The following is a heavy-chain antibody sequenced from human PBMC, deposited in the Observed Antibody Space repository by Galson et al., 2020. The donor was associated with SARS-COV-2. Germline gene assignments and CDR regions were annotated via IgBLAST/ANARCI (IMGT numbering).Heavy chain of an antibody. V-gene: IGHV3-30*18. CDR3: AKDPIAASSYAFDI. CDR1: GFTFDDYG. Sequence: GGSLRLSCEASGFTFDDYGMHWVRQSPGRGLEWVAAILYDGSNQWYADSVKGRFTISRDNSKNTLFLQMNSLTPDDTAVYYCAKDPIAASSYAFDIWGQGTMVTVSS. J-gene: IGHJ3*02. D-gene: IGHD6-25*01. CDR2: ILYDGSNQ.